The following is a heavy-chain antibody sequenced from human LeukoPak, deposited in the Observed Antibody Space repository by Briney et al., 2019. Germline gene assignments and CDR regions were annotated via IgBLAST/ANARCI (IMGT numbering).Heavy chain of an antibody. D-gene: IGHD3-9*01. Sequence: VKVSCKASGGTFSSYAISWVRQAPGQGLEWMGGIIPIFGTANYAQKFQGRVTITADESTSTAYMELSSLRSEDTAVYYCAREGWVNYDILTGYPPLYYYYGMDVWGQGTTVTVSS. V-gene: IGHV1-69*13. CDR3: AREGWVNYDILTGYPPLYYYYGMDV. J-gene: IGHJ6*02. CDR2: IIPIFGTA. CDR1: GGTFSSYA.